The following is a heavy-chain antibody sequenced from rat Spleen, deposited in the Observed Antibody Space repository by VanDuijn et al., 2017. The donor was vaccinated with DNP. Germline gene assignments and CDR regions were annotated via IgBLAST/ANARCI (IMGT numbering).Heavy chain of an antibody. J-gene: IGHJ3*01. CDR2: ISTSGSRT. Sequence: EVQLVESGGGLVQPGRSLKLSCAASGFTFSNYDMAWVRQAPKKGLEWVATISTSGSRTYYPDSVKGRFTISRDNVKTILYLQMNSLKSEDTATYFCTRGGSYFGDWFAYWGQGTLVTVSS. CDR3: TRGGSYFGDWFAY. D-gene: IGHD4-3*01. V-gene: IGHV5S23*01. CDR1: GFTFSNYD.